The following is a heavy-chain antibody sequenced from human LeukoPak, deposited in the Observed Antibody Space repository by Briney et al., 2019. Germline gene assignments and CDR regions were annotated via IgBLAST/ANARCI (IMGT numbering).Heavy chain of an antibody. CDR3: AKDAYSGYDYSGYFDY. D-gene: IGHD5-12*01. CDR2: ISWNSDSI. V-gene: IGHV3-9*01. Sequence: RSLRLSCSASGFTFNDYAMHWVRHAPGKGLEWVSGISWNSDSIAYADSVKGRFTISRDNAKNSLYLHMNSLRAEDTALYYCAKDAYSGYDYSGYFDYWGQGTLVTVSS. J-gene: IGHJ4*02. CDR1: GFTFNDYA.